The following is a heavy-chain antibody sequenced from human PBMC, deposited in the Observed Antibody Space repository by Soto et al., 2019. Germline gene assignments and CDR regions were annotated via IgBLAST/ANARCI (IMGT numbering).Heavy chain of an antibody. CDR3: VRDGRGFGELLYFDY. Sequence: GGSLRLSCAASGFTFSSYGMHWVRQAPGKGLEWVAVIWYDGTNKYYADSVKGRFTISRDNTKNTLYLQMNSLRAEDTAVYYCVRDGRGFGELLYFDYWGQGTLVTVSS. CDR1: GFTFSSYG. CDR2: IWYDGTNK. J-gene: IGHJ4*02. D-gene: IGHD3-10*01. V-gene: IGHV3-33*01.